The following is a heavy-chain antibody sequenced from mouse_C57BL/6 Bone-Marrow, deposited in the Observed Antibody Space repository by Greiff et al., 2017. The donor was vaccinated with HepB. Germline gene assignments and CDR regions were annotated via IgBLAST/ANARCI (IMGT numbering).Heavy chain of an antibody. D-gene: IGHD2-12*01. CDR3: ARAYYKGYFDY. CDR1: GYTITSYG. Sequence: QVQLQQSGAELARPGASVKLSCKASGYTITSYGISWVKQRTGQGLEWIGEIYPRSGNTYYNEKFKGKATLTADKSSSTAYMELRSLTSEDSAVYFCARAYYKGYFDYWGQGTTLTVSS. V-gene: IGHV1-81*01. CDR2: IYPRSGNT. J-gene: IGHJ2*01.